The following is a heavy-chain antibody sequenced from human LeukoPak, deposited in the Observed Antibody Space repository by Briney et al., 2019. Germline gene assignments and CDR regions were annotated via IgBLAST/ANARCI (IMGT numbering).Heavy chain of an antibody. Sequence: GGSLRLSCAASGFTFSSYAMSWVRQAPGKGLEWVSAISGSGGRKYYADSVKGRLTISRYNSTNTLYLQMNSLRAEDTAVYYCASPNRIVVVVAAPPLDYWGQGTLVTVSS. CDR1: GFTFSSYA. D-gene: IGHD2-15*01. CDR2: ISGSGGRK. V-gene: IGHV3-23*01. CDR3: ASPNRIVVVVAAPPLDY. J-gene: IGHJ4*02.